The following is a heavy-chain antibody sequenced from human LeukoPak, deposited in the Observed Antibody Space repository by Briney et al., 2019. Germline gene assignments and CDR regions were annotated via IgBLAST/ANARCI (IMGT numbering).Heavy chain of an antibody. V-gene: IGHV1-18*01. J-gene: IGHJ4*02. CDR3: ATDLPGIAVAGTLGG. Sequence: ASVKVSCKASGYTFTSYGISWVRQAPGQGLEWMGWISAYNGNTNYAQKLQGRVTMTTDTSTSTAYMELRSLRSDDTAVYYCATDLPGIAVAGTLGGWGQGTLVTVSS. D-gene: IGHD6-19*01. CDR1: GYTFTSYG. CDR2: ISAYNGNT.